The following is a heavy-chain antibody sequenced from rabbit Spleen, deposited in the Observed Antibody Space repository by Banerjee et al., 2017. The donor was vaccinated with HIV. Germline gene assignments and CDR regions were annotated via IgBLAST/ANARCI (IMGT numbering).Heavy chain of an antibody. Sequence: QSLEESGGDLVKPGASLTLTCTASGFSFSSRNYMCWVRQVPGKGLEWIACIVTNNSGSTYYASWTKGRFSISKTSSTTVTLQMTSLTAADTATYFCARDDSGGYFNFDLWGPGTLVTVS. J-gene: IGHJ4*01. D-gene: IGHD1-1*01. V-gene: IGHV1S40*01. CDR2: IVTNNSGST. CDR3: ARDDSGGYFNFDL. CDR1: GFSFSSRNY.